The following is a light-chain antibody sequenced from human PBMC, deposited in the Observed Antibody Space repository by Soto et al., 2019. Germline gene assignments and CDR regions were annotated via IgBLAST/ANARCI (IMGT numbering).Light chain of an antibody. V-gene: IGKV4-1*01. CDR3: QQYYTTLS. CDR1: QSVLYNSDNKNY. Sequence: DIVMTQSPDSLAVSLGERATINCKSSQSVLYNSDNKNYLAWYQQKPGQPPKLLIYWASTRDSWVPDRFSGSGSGADFTLTISSLQAEYVAVYYCQQYYTTLSFGGGTKVEIK. J-gene: IGKJ4*01. CDR2: WAS.